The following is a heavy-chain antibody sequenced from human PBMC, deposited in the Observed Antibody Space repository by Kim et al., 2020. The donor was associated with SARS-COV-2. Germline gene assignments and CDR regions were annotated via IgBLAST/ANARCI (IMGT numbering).Heavy chain of an antibody. CDR3: ARSHLRGYSYGPTRGNFDY. CDR2: INHSGST. J-gene: IGHJ4*02. V-gene: IGHV4-34*01. CDR1: GGSFSGYY. Sequence: SETLSLTCAVYGGSFSGYYWSWIRQPPGKGLEWIGEINHSGSTNYNPSLKSRVTISVDTSKNQFSLKLSSVTAADTAVYYCARSHLRGYSYGPTRGNFDYWGQGTLVTVSS. D-gene: IGHD5-18*01.